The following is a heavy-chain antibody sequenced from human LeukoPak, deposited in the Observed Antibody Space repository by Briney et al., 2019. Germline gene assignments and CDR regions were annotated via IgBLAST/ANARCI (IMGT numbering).Heavy chain of an antibody. CDR3: ASDYNSRPGKVHY. J-gene: IGHJ4*02. D-gene: IGHD6-13*01. CDR1: GGSISSYY. CDR2: IYYSGST. Sequence: SGPTLVKPSETLSLTCTVSGGSISSYYWSWIRQPPGKGLEWIGYIYYSGSTNYNPSLKSRVTISVDTSKNQFSLKLSSVTAADTAVYYCASDYNSRPGKVHYWGQGTLVTVSS. V-gene: IGHV4-59*01.